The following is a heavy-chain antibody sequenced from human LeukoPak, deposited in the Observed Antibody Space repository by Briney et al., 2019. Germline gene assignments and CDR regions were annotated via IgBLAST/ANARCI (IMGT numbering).Heavy chain of an antibody. CDR2: ISSSGSTI. J-gene: IGHJ6*03. CDR1: GFTFSSYW. Sequence: GGSLRLSCAASGFTFSSYWMSWVRQAPGKGLEWVSYISSSGSTIYYADSVKGRFTISRDNAKNSLYLQMNSLRAEDTAVYYCARYRYSGSYYYYYYMDVWGKGTTVTISS. D-gene: IGHD1-26*01. V-gene: IGHV3-48*04. CDR3: ARYRYSGSYYYYYYMDV.